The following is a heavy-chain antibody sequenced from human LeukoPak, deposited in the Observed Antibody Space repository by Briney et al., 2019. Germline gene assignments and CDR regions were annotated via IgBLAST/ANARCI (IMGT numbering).Heavy chain of an antibody. V-gene: IGHV1-2*02. Sequence: ASVKVSCKASGYTFTGYYMHWVRQAPGQGLEWMGWINPNSGGTNYAQKFQGRVTMTRDTSISTAYMELSRLRSDDTAVYYCARDHLYYDFWSGYHPGWLDPWGQGTLVTVSS. J-gene: IGHJ5*02. CDR1: GYTFTGYY. CDR3: ARDHLYYDFWSGYHPGWLDP. CDR2: INPNSGGT. D-gene: IGHD3-3*01.